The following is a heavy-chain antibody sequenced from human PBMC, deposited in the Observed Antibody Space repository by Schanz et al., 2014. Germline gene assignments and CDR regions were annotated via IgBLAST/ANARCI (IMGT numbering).Heavy chain of an antibody. CDR1: GFTFSRYG. CDR2: IWYDGSNK. CDR3: VRDAVALVPEYFMDV. Sequence: QVQLVESGGGVVQPGRSLRLSCAASGFTFSRYGMHWVRQAPGRGLEWVALIWYDGSNKYYAESVKGRFTISRDNPKNTLYLQMNSLRAEDTAVYYCVRDAVALVPEYFMDVWGKGTPXTVSS. D-gene: IGHD2-15*01. V-gene: IGHV3-33*01. J-gene: IGHJ6*03.